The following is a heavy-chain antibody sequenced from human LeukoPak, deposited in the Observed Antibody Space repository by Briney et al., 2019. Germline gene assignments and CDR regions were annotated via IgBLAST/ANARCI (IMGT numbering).Heavy chain of an antibody. CDR2: INPNSGGT. CDR3: ATYCSGGSCYPDDNYYGMDV. D-gene: IGHD2-15*01. J-gene: IGHJ6*02. CDR1: GYTFTGYY. Sequence: ASLKVSCKASGYTFTGYYMHWVRHAPGRGLEWMGWINPNSGGTNYAQKFQGRVTMTRDTSISTAYMELSRLRSDDTAVYYCATYCSGGSCYPDDNYYGMDVWGQGTTVTVSS. V-gene: IGHV1-2*02.